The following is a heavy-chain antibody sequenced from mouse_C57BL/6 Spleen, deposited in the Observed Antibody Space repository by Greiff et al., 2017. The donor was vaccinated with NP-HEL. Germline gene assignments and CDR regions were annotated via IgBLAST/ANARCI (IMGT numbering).Heavy chain of an antibody. D-gene: IGHD2-2*01. Sequence: QVQLQQPGAELVMPGASVKLSCKASGYTFTSYWMHWVKQRPGQGLEWIGEIDPSDSYTNYNQKFKGKSTLTVDKSSSTAYMQLSSLTSEDSAVYYCARNRLRRDYDAMDYWGQGTSVTVSS. CDR3: ARNRLRRDYDAMDY. CDR1: GYTFTSYW. V-gene: IGHV1-69*01. J-gene: IGHJ4*01. CDR2: IDPSDSYT.